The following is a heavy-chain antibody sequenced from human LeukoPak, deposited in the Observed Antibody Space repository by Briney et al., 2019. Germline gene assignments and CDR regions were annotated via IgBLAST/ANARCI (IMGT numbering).Heavy chain of an antibody. CDR3: ASRPSTIV. CDR2: ISSSSSTI. V-gene: IGHV3-48*01. CDR1: GFTFRSYS. Sequence: GGSLRLSCAASGFTFRSYSMNWVRQARGKGLEWVSYISSSSSTIYYADSVKGRFTISRDNAKNSLYLQMNSLRAEDTAVYYCASRPSTIVWGKGTTVTVSS. J-gene: IGHJ6*04. D-gene: IGHD1-26*01.